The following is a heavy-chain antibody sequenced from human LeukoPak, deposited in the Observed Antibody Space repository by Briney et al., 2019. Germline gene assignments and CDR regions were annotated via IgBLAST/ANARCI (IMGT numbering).Heavy chain of an antibody. J-gene: IGHJ4*02. D-gene: IGHD3-10*01. Sequence: GGSLRLSCAASGFTLSNYWMSWVRQAPGKGLEWVANIKTDGSEKHYVDSVKGRFTISRDDSKNTLYLQMNSLRAEDTAVYYCARGYYGSGPDSWGQGTLVTVSS. V-gene: IGHV3-7*05. CDR1: GFTLSNYW. CDR2: IKTDGSEK. CDR3: ARGYYGSGPDS.